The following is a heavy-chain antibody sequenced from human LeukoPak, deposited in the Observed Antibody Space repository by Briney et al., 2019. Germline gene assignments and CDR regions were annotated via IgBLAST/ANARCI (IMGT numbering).Heavy chain of an antibody. D-gene: IGHD6-13*01. Sequence: GGSLRLSCAASGFTFSSYGMHWVRQAPGKGLEWVAVISYDGSNKYYADSVKGRFTISRDNAKNSLYLQMNSLRAEDTAVYYCARDLGIAAAGIVDAFDIWGQGTMVTVSS. V-gene: IGHV3-30*03. J-gene: IGHJ3*02. CDR1: GFTFSSYG. CDR2: ISYDGSNK. CDR3: ARDLGIAAAGIVDAFDI.